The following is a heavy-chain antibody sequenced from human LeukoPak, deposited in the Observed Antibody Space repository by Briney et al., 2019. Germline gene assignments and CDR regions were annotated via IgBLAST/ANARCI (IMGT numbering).Heavy chain of an antibody. CDR2: ISAYNGNT. V-gene: IGHV1-18*01. D-gene: IGHD3-22*01. CDR1: GYTFTSYG. CDR3: ARTAVYYDSSGYYYYFDY. J-gene: IGHJ4*02. Sequence: ASVKVSCKASGYTFTSYGISWERQAPGQGLEWMGWISAYNGNTNYAQKLQGRVTMTTDTSTSTAYMELRSLRSDDTAVYYCARTAVYYDSSGYYYYFDYWGQGTLVTVSS.